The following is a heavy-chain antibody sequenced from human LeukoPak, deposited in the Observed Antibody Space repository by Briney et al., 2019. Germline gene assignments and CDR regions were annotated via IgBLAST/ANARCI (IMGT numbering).Heavy chain of an antibody. D-gene: IGHD5-18*01. CDR2: IYSGGST. CDR3: ARVTAMVLKCYYYMDV. V-gene: IGHV3-66*02. CDR1: GFTVSSNY. Sequence: GGSLRLSCAASGFTVSSNYMSWVRQAPGKGLEWVSVIYSGGSTYYADSVKGRFTISRDNSKNTLYLQMNSLRAEDTAVYYCARVTAMVLKCYYYMDVWGKGTTVTVSS. J-gene: IGHJ6*03.